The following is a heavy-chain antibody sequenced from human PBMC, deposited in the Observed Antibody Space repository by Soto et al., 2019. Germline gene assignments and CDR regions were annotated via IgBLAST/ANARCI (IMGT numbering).Heavy chain of an antibody. CDR1: GGSISSYY. V-gene: IGHV4-39*01. CDR2: IYYSGST. Sequence: SETLSLTCTVSGGSISSYYWSWIRQPPGKGLEWIGSIYYSGSTYYNPSLKSRVTISVDTSKNQFSLKLSSVTAADTAVYYCASQPPATIFGVVYYYYYYMDVWGKGTTVTVSS. J-gene: IGHJ6*03. CDR3: ASQPPATIFGVVYYYYYYMDV. D-gene: IGHD3-3*01.